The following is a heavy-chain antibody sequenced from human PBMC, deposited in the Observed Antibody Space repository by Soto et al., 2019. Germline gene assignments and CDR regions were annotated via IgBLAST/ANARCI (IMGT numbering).Heavy chain of an antibody. Sequence: QVQLVQSGAEVKKPGASVKVSCKGSGFTFSSYGFNWVRQAPGQGLEWVGWVSAYNGYTKSAQNFQDRLIMTTDTSTNTAYMELRGLRPDDTDLYYCARVTSIAVPEGPWGQGTLVTVSS. J-gene: IGHJ4*02. V-gene: IGHV1-18*01. CDR2: VSAYNGYT. CDR3: ARVTSIAVPEGP. D-gene: IGHD6-19*01. CDR1: GFTFSSYG.